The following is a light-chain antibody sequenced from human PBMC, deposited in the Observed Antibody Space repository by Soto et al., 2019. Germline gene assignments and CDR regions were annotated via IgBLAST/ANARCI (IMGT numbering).Light chain of an antibody. CDR1: QSVSSY. CDR2: DAT. Sequence: EIVLTQSPATLSLSPGERATLSCRASQSVSSYLAWYQQKPGQAPRLLLYDATNRATGIPARFSGSGSGTDVTLTISSLEPEDLAVDYCQQRSNWPPAVTFGQGTRLEIK. V-gene: IGKV3-11*01. J-gene: IGKJ5*01. CDR3: QQRSNWPPAVT.